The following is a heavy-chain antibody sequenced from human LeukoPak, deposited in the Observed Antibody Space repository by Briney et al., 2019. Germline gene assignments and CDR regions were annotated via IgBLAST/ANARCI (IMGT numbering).Heavy chain of an antibody. CDR2: IYDSGST. V-gene: IGHV4-59*08. J-gene: IGHJ3*02. Sequence: PSETLSLTCTVSGGSISSYYWSWIRQPPGKGLEWIGYIYDSGSTNYNPSLKSRVTISVDTSKNQFSLKLSSVTAADTAVYYCARHRGPDAFDIWGQGTMVTVSS. CDR3: ARHRGPDAFDI. CDR1: GGSISSYY.